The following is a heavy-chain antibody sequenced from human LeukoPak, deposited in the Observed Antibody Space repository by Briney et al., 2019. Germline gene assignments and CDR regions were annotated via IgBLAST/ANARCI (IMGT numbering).Heavy chain of an antibody. CDR3: ARDNGTGLHFDY. Sequence: PPGRSLRLSCAASGFTFSSYCMHWVRQAPGKGLECVAVIWYDGSNKYYAVSVKCRFTISRNTSNNTLYLPTNSLSAEDQGVYYCARDNGTGLHFDYWGEGPLVTVSS. CDR2: IWYDGSNK. J-gene: IGHJ4*02. D-gene: IGHD2-8*02. CDR1: GFTFSSYC. V-gene: IGHV3-33*01.